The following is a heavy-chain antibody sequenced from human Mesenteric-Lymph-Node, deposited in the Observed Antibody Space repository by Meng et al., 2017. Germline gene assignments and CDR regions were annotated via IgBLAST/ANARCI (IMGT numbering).Heavy chain of an antibody. CDR1: GFTFSSYA. CDR3: TRRIFQGKYSDS. CDR2: ISGSGGST. Sequence: GGSLRLSSAASGFTFSSYAMSWVRQAPGKGLEWVSAISGSGGSTYYADSVKGRFTISRDNSKNTLYLQMNSLRAEDTAVYYCTRRIFQGKYSDSWGQGTLVTVSS. V-gene: IGHV3-23*01. D-gene: IGHD2-15*01. J-gene: IGHJ4*02.